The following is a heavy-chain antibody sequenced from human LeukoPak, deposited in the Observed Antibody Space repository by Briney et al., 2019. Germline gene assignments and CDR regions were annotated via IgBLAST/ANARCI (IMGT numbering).Heavy chain of an antibody. CDR3: ARRSYYDSSAFDI. Sequence: GESLKISCKGSGYSFTNYWIGWVRQMPGKGLEWMGIIYPGDSDTKYSPSFQGQVTISADKSISTAYLQWSSLKASDTAMYYCARRSYYDSSAFDIWGQGTMVTVSS. CDR1: GYSFTNYW. V-gene: IGHV5-51*01. CDR2: IYPGDSDT. D-gene: IGHD3-22*01. J-gene: IGHJ3*02.